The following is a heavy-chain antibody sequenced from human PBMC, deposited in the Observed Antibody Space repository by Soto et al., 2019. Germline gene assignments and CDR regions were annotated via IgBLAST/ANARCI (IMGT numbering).Heavy chain of an antibody. J-gene: IGHJ4*02. CDR2: INPNNGGT. CDR3: AMQRGGVVY. V-gene: IGHV1-2*02. D-gene: IGHD6-25*01. Sequence: ASVKVSCKASGDSFTGNSMHWVRQAPGQGLEWMGWINPNNGGTNYAQKFQGRVTMTRDTSISTAYMDLSTLTSADTAVYYPAMQRGGVVYWGQGTLVTVSS. CDR1: GDSFTGNS.